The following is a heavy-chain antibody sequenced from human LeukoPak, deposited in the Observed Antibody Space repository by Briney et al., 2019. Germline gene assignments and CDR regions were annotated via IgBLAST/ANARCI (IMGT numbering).Heavy chain of an antibody. CDR3: ARDPQYYYDSSGYYYADYFDY. V-gene: IGHV1-18*01. D-gene: IGHD3-22*01. CDR1: GYTFTSYG. Sequence: ASVKVSCKASGYTFTSYGISWVRQAPGQGLEWMGWISAYNGNTNYAQKLQGRVTMTTDTSTSTAYMELRSLRSDDTAVYYCARDPQYYYDSSGYYYADYFDYWGQGTPVTVSS. CDR2: ISAYNGNT. J-gene: IGHJ4*02.